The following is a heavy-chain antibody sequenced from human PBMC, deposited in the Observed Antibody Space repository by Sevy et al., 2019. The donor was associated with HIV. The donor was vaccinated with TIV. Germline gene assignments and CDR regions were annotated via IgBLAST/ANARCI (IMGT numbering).Heavy chain of an antibody. Sequence: GGSLRLSCAVSGFTFNTYNMNWVRQAPGKGLEWVSYISYTSTTIYYEYSVRGRFTISRDNAKNTLYLQMNSLRDEDTAVYYCASSDATSRFGYYYFAMDFWGQGTSVTVSS. CDR3: ASSDATSRFGYYYFAMDF. CDR1: GFTFNTYN. D-gene: IGHD3-22*01. J-gene: IGHJ6*02. CDR2: ISYTSTTI. V-gene: IGHV3-48*02.